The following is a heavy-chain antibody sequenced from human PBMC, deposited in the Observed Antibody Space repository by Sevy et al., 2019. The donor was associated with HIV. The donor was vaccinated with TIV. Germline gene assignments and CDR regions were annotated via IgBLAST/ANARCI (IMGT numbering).Heavy chain of an antibody. CDR3: ARAYYGGRVFDI. CDR1: GFTVSSNY. CDR2: IYSGGST. V-gene: IGHV3-53*01. Sequence: GGSLRLSCAASGFTVSSNYMSWVRQAPGKGLEWVSVIYSGGSTYYADSVKGRFTISRDNSKNTVYLQMNSLRAEDTAVYYCARAYYGGRVFDIWGQRTMVTVSS. D-gene: IGHD4-17*01. J-gene: IGHJ3*02.